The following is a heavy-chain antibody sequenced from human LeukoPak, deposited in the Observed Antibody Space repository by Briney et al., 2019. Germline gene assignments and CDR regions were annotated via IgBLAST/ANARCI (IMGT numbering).Heavy chain of an antibody. CDR1: GFTFSSYD. CDR2: IGTAGDT. Sequence: GGSLRLSCAASGFTFSSYDMHWVRQATGKGLEWVSAIGTAGDTYYPGSVKGRFTISRDNSKNTLYLQMNSLRAEDTAVYYCAKAKTPLSRSVDYWGQGTLVTVSS. V-gene: IGHV3-13*01. J-gene: IGHJ4*02. CDR3: AKAKTPLSRSVDY. D-gene: IGHD3-16*02.